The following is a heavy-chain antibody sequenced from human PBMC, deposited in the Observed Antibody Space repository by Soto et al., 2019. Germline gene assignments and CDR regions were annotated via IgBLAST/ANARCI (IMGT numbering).Heavy chain of an antibody. D-gene: IGHD2-15*01. CDR2: IKSISDGGTT. Sequence: EVQLVESGGGLVKPGGSLRLSCAASGFTFTNAWMTWVRQAPGKGLEWVGRIKSISDGGTTDYPAPVKGRFIISRDDSKNPLYLQMNSLKTEDSAVYYCARYSRGYYFDSWGKGPLVTVSA. CDR3: ARYSRGYYFDS. J-gene: IGHJ4*02. V-gene: IGHV3-15*01. CDR1: GFTFTNAW.